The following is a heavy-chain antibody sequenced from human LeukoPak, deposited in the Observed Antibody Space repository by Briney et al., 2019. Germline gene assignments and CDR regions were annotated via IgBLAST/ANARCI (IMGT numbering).Heavy chain of an antibody. CDR2: IWYDGSNK. V-gene: IGHV3-33*06. D-gene: IGHD3-10*01. J-gene: IGHJ5*02. CDR1: GFTFSSYG. Sequence: GRSMRLSCAASGFTFSSYGMHWVRQAPGKGLEWVAVIWYDGSNKYYADSVKGRFTISRDNSKNTLYLQMNSLRAEDTAVYYCAKDDDDGSFLFDPWGQGTLVTVSS. CDR3: AKDDDDGSFLFDP.